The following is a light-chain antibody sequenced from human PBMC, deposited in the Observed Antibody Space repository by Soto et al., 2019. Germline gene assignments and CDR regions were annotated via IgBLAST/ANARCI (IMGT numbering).Light chain of an antibody. CDR2: YDH. V-gene: IGLV3-21*04. CDR1: NIGGKS. CDR3: QVWDPSSDHFV. Sequence: YELAQPPSVSVAPGKTARVTCGGHNIGGKSVHWYQQRPGQAPVLVISYDHDRPSGVPERFSGSNSGNTATLTISRVEAGDEADYYCQVWDPSSDHFVFGTGTKVTVL. J-gene: IGLJ1*01.